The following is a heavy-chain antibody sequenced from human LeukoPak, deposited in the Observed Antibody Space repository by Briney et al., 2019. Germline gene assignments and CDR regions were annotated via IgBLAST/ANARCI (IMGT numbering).Heavy chain of an antibody. Sequence: ASVKVSCKASGYTFTGYYMHWVRQAPGQGLEWMGWITPKSGGTNYEQKFQGRVIMTRDTSISTAYMELSRLTSDDTAVYYCARHMTTANNWFDPWGQGTLVTVSS. CDR1: GYTFTGYY. V-gene: IGHV1-2*02. D-gene: IGHD1-1*01. CDR3: ARHMTTANNWFDP. J-gene: IGHJ5*02. CDR2: ITPKSGGT.